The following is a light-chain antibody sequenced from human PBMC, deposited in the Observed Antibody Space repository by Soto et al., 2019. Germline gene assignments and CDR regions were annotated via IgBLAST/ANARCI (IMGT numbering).Light chain of an antibody. CDR1: QNIDTY. CDR2: DAS. V-gene: IGKV3-11*01. Sequence: EVVLTQSPATLSSSPGESVTLSCRASQNIDTYLAWYQQRPGQAPRLLIYDASYRAVGIPSRFSGSGSGTDFTLTISGLEPADFAIYHCQQRRNWPLTFGGGTKVEI. J-gene: IGKJ4*01. CDR3: QQRRNWPLT.